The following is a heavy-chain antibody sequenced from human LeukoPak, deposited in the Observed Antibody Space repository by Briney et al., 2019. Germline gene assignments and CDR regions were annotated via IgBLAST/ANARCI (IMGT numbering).Heavy chain of an antibody. D-gene: IGHD6-13*01. CDR3: ARRIAAAAYYFDY. Sequence: SETLSLTCTVSGGSISSGRYCWSWIRQPAGKGLEWIGHIHTSGSTNYNPSLKSRLTISVDTSKNQFSLKLSSVTAADTAVYYCARRIAAAAYYFDYWGQGTLVTVSS. CDR1: GGSISSGRYC. J-gene: IGHJ4*02. CDR2: IHTSGST. V-gene: IGHV4-61*09.